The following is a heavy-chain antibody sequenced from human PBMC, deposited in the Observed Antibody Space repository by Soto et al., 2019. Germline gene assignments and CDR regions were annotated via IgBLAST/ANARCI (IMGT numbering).Heavy chain of an antibody. Sequence: GASVKVSCKTSGYTFDNYGISWVRQAPGQGLEWVGWINPKNGNTNYAQYVEGRVSMTTDTSTTTAYMELRSLTSDDTAVYYCARVNFGSAFEICGLGTLVTVSS. V-gene: IGHV1-18*01. CDR2: INPKNGNT. CDR1: GYTFDNYG. J-gene: IGHJ3*02. CDR3: ARVNFGSAFEI. D-gene: IGHD3-10*01.